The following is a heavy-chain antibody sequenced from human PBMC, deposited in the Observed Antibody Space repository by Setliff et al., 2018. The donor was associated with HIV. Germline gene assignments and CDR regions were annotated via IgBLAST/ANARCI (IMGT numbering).Heavy chain of an antibody. CDR2: IYHSGST. J-gene: IGHJ4*02. CDR1: GGSISSNW. V-gene: IGHV4-4*02. CDR3: GGNGYYSIDY. D-gene: IGHD3-22*01. Sequence: SETLSLTCAVSGGSISSNWWSWVRQSPGKGLEWIGEIYHSGSTHYNPSLQSRVTISVDKSKSQFSMKLNSVTAADTAVYYCGGNGYYSIDYWGQGTLVTVSS.